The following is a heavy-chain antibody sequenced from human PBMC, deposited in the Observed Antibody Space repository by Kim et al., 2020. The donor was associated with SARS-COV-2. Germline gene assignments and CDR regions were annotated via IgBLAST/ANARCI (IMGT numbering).Heavy chain of an antibody. J-gene: IGHJ3*01. CDR2: IKSKAGGETT. V-gene: IGHV3-15*01. CDR3: AGHHTESALNL. Sequence: GGSLRLSCVASGAASGFTFTNVWMSWVRQAPGKGLEWVGRIKSKAGGETTDYAEPVQGRFTVSRDDSKTTVYLQMNSLKIEDIAVYYCAGHHTESALNLWGQGTVVTVSS. CDR1: GFTFTNVW.